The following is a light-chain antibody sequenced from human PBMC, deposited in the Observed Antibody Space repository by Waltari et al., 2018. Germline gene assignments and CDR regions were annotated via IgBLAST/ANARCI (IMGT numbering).Light chain of an antibody. CDR3: ATWDNNLKDVV. CDR2: DKN. J-gene: IGLJ2*01. Sequence: QSVLTQPPSVSAAPDQKVTIHCPGSSSNIGHDYVSWCYQLPGPAPKLLIYDKNARPSGIPDRFSASKSGTSATLGITGLQIGDEADYYCATWDNNLKDVVFGGGTKLTVL. CDR1: SSNIGHDY. V-gene: IGLV1-51*01.